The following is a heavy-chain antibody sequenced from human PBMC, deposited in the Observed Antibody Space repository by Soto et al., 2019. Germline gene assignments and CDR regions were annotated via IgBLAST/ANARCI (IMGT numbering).Heavy chain of an antibody. CDR2: VYHTGDT. J-gene: IGHJ5*02. D-gene: IGHD2-21*02. CDR1: GGTVASSHW. V-gene: IGHV4-4*02. CDR3: AREIVTAGGNNYFDP. Sequence: QVQLQESGPRLVKPSGSLSLTCGVSGGTVASSHWWRWVRQSPGGGLEWIGNVYHTGDTNFNPSLQRRVTISVDKSNNQFSLRLNSLTAADTAVYFCAREIVTAGGNNYFDPWGPGTLVTVSS.